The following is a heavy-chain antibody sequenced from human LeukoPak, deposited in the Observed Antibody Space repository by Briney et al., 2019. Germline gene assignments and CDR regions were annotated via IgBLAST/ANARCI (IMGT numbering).Heavy chain of an antibody. Sequence: GSLSLSCAASGFTFSNDWMSWVRQAPGKGLEWVANIKEDGSEKYYVDSVKGRFTISRDNARNSLYLQMNSLRAEDTAVYYCASGRQLGYWGQGTLVTVSS. V-gene: IGHV3-7*01. D-gene: IGHD6-13*01. CDR1: GFTFSNDW. J-gene: IGHJ4*02. CDR2: IKEDGSEK. CDR3: ASGRQLGY.